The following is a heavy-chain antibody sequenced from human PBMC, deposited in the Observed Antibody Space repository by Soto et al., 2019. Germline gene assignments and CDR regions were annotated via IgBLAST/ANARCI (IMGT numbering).Heavy chain of an antibody. Sequence: QVQLVESGGGVVQPGRSLRLSCAASGFTFSSYGMHWVRQAPGKGLEWVAVIWYDGSNKYYADSVKGRFTISRENSKNTLYLQMNSLRAEDRAVYYCARDRIAVAASNWFGPWGQGTLVTVSS. V-gene: IGHV3-33*01. J-gene: IGHJ5*02. D-gene: IGHD6-19*01. CDR1: GFTFSSYG. CDR2: IWYDGSNK. CDR3: ARDRIAVAASNWFGP.